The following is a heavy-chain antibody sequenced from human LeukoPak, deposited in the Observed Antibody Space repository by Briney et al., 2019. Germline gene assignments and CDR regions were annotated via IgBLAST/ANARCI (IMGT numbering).Heavy chain of an antibody. CDR3: ARGRGRLAFGGVIATNPDY. Sequence: SETLSLTCAVYGGSFSGYYWSWIRQPQGKGLEWIGEINHSGSTNYNPSLKSRVTISVDTSKNQFSLKLSSVTAADTAVYYCARGRGRLAFGGVIATNPDYWGQGTLVTVSS. CDR2: INHSGST. V-gene: IGHV4-34*01. D-gene: IGHD3-16*02. J-gene: IGHJ4*02. CDR1: GGSFSGYY.